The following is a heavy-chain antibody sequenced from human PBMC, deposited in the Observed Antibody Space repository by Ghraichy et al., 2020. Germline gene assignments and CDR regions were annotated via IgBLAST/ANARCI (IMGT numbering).Heavy chain of an antibody. CDR2: TSYRGAT. J-gene: IGHJ1*01. CDR1: GDSVSNRKFY. D-gene: IGHD6-13*01. V-gene: IGHV4-39*02. Sequence: QTLSLTCSVSGDSVSNRKFYWAWIRQAPGKGLEWIGSTSYRGATYYNPSLESRVVVSVDTSKNTFSLKMNYVTATDTAVYYCARRLAAAGGGNEYFQDWGQGALVIVSS. CDR3: ARRLAAAGGGNEYFQD.